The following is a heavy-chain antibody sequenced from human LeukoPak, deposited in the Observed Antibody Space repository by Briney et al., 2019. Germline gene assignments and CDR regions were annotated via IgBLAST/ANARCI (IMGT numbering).Heavy chain of an antibody. V-gene: IGHV1-58*01. CDR1: GFTFTSSA. CDR2: IVAGSGNT. J-gene: IGHJ6*02. D-gene: IGHD3-16*01. Sequence: SVKVSCKASGFTFTSSAVQWVRQARGQRLEWIGWIVAGSGNTNYAQKFQERVTITRDMSTSTAYMALSSLKSEDTATYYYTTRACHAGGCSSSFYYYYGLHFWGQGTTVSVSS. CDR3: TTRACHAGGCSSSFYYYYGLHF.